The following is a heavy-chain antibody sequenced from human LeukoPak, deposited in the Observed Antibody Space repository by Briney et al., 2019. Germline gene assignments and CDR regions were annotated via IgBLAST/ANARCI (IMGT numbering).Heavy chain of an antibody. CDR1: GFTVSSNY. CDR3: ARGLTPYYPDAFDI. D-gene: IGHD3-10*01. CDR2: IYSGGST. J-gene: IGHJ3*02. V-gene: IGHV3-66*01. Sequence: QAGGSLRLSCAASGFTVSSNYMNWVRQAPGKGLEWVSVIYSGGSTYYAEFVKGRFTISRDNSKNTLYLQMNSLRAEDTAVYYCARGLTPYYPDAFDIWGQGAMVTVSS.